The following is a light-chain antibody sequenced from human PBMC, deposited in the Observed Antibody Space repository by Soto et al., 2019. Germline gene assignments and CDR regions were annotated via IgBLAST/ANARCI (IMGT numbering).Light chain of an antibody. CDR1: SSDVGGYNY. Sequence: QSVLSQRASVSGSPGQSITISCAGTSSDVGGYNYVSWYQQHPGKAPKLMISEVSNRPSGVSNRFSGSKSGNTASLTISGLQAEDEADYYCSSYTGTSTLVFGGGTKVTVL. CDR2: EVS. V-gene: IGLV2-14*01. J-gene: IGLJ3*02. CDR3: SSYTGTSTLV.